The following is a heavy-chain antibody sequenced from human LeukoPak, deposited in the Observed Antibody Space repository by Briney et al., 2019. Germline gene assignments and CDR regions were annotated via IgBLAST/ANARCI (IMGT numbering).Heavy chain of an antibody. V-gene: IGHV1-69*05. CDR2: IIPIFGTA. Sequence: SVKVSCKASGGTFSSYAISWVRQAPGQGLEWMGRIIPIFGTANYAQKFQGRVTITTDESTSTAYMELSSLRSEDTAVYYCARSPMQQLVAPDFDYWGQGTLVTVSS. D-gene: IGHD6-13*01. J-gene: IGHJ4*02. CDR3: ARSPMQQLVAPDFDY. CDR1: GGTFSSYA.